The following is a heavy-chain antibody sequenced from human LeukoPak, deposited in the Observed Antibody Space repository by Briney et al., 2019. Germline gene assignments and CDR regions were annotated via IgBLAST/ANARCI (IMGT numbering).Heavy chain of an antibody. CDR2: ISYDGSNK. V-gene: IGHV3-30*18. CDR3: AKALADSSGWLFDY. Sequence: GGSLRLSCAASGFTFSSYGMHWVRQAPGKGLEWVAVISYDGSNKYYADSVKGRFTISRDNSKNTLYLQMNSLRAVDTAVYYCAKALADSSGWLFDYWGQGTLVTVSS. CDR1: GFTFSSYG. D-gene: IGHD6-19*01. J-gene: IGHJ4*02.